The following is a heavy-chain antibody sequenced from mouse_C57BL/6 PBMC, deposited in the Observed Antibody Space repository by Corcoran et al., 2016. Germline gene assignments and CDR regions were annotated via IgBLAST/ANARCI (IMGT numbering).Heavy chain of an antibody. CDR3: ARPLGY. V-gene: IGHV9-3*01. CDR1: GYTFTTYG. J-gene: IGHJ2*01. Sequence: QIKLVQSGPELKKPGETVKISCKATGYTFTTYGMRWVKQATGKGLKWMGWINTYSGVPTYADDFKVRFAFSLETSASTAYLKINNLKNEDTATYFCARPLGYWGQGTTLTVSS. D-gene: IGHD1-2*01. CDR2: INTYSGVP.